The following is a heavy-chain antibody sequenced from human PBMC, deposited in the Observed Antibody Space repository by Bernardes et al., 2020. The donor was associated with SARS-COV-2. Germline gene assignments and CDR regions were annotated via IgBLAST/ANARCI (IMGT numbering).Heavy chain of an antibody. Sequence: SETLSLTCTVSGASISSDYWSWIRQPPGKGLEWIGNIYYSGSINYSPFLKSRVTMSIDTSNSQFSLRLTSVTAADTAIYYCASGITIFGVFRSWGQGTLVTVSS. D-gene: IGHD3-3*01. V-gene: IGHV4-59*01. CDR1: GASISSDY. CDR2: IYYSGSI. J-gene: IGHJ4*02. CDR3: ASGITIFGVFRS.